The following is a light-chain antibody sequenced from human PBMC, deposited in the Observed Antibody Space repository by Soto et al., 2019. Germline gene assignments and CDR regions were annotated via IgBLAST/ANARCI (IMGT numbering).Light chain of an antibody. CDR3: MSYAGGNRFV. Sequence: QSVLTQPPSASGSPGQSVTISCAGTINDVGGYNYVSWYQQHPGKVPQLMIYQVTKRPSGVPDRFSASKSDTPASLTISGLQAVDEGDYYCMSYAGGNRFVFGTGTRSP. V-gene: IGLV2-8*01. CDR2: QVT. CDR1: INDVGGYNY. J-gene: IGLJ1*01.